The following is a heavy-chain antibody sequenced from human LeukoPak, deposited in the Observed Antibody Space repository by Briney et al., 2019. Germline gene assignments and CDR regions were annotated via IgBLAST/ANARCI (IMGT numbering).Heavy chain of an antibody. D-gene: IGHD3-16*01. Sequence: ERSLRLSCAASGFRFRHYAVNWVRQAPGRGLEWVSVLSFDGASKYYAESVKGRFTISKDNSNNTLSLQMDSLRLEDTALYYCVRARAGGLDYWGQGCVVSV. CDR2: LSFDGASK. V-gene: IGHV3-30*04. CDR3: VRARAGGLDY. CDR1: GFRFRHYA. J-gene: IGHJ4*02.